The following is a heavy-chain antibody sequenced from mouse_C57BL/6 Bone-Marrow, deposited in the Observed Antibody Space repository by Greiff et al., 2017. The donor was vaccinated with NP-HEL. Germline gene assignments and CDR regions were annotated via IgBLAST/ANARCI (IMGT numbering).Heavy chain of an antibody. J-gene: IGHJ4*01. D-gene: IGHD2-4*01. CDR3: TRDWGGLRAMDY. CDR2: ISSGGDYI. V-gene: IGHV5-9-1*02. CDR1: GFTFSSYA. Sequence: DVMLVESGEGLVKPGGSLKLSCAASGFTFSSYAMSWVRQTPEKRLEWVAYISSGGDYIYYADTVKGRFTISRDNARNTLYLQMSSLKSEDTAMYYCTRDWGGLRAMDYWGQGTSVTVSS.